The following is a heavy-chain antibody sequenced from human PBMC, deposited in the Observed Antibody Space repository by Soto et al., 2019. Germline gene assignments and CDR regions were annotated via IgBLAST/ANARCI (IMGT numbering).Heavy chain of an antibody. J-gene: IGHJ5*02. D-gene: IGHD3-3*01. CDR1: GYTFTSYA. Sequence: GASVKVSCKASGYTFTSYAMHWVRQAPGQRLEWMGWINAGNGNTKYSQKFQGRVTITRDTSASTAYMELSSLRSEDTAVYYCARDCKITIFGVASNWFDPWGQGTLVTVSS. CDR3: ARDCKITIFGVASNWFDP. CDR2: INAGNGNT. V-gene: IGHV1-3*01.